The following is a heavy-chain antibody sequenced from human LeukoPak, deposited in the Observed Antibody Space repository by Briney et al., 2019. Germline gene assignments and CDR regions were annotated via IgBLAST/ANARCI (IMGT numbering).Heavy chain of an antibody. Sequence: GGSLRLSCAASGFTFSNAWMSWVRQAPGKGLEWVGRIKSKTDGGTTDYAAPVKGRFTISRDGSKNTLYLQMNSLKTEDTAVYYCTTSGYYDILTGQYNWFDPWGQGTLVTVSS. V-gene: IGHV3-15*01. CDR1: GFTFSNAW. CDR2: IKSKTDGGTT. D-gene: IGHD3-9*01. J-gene: IGHJ5*02. CDR3: TTSGYYDILTGQYNWFDP.